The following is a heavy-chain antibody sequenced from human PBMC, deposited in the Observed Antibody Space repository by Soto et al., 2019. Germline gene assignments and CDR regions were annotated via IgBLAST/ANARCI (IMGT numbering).Heavy chain of an antibody. V-gene: IGHV5-51*07. CDR1: GYSFTTHW. CDR3: ARRSRSGYDWVGYNWFDP. J-gene: IGHJ5*02. D-gene: IGHD5-12*01. CDR2: IYPSDSDT. Sequence: GESLKISCKGSGYSFTTHWIAWVHQMPGKGLEWMGTIYPSDSDTTYSPAFQGQVTISVDKSISTAYVQWSSLKASDTAMYYCARRSRSGYDWVGYNWFDPWGQGTLVTVSS.